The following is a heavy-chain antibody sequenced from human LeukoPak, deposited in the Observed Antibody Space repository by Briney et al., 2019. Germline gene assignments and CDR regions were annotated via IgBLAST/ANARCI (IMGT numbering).Heavy chain of an antibody. Sequence: GGSLRLTCAASGFIFSNYYMGWVRQAPGKGLEWVANIQEDGSASYYVDSVKGRFTISRDNAKNSLDLQMNSLRAEDTAVYFCARRKEVQTTFDCWGQGTLVTVSS. CDR3: ARRKEVQTTFDC. D-gene: IGHD1-14*01. CDR2: IQEDGSAS. CDR1: GFIFSNYY. J-gene: IGHJ4*02. V-gene: IGHV3-7*01.